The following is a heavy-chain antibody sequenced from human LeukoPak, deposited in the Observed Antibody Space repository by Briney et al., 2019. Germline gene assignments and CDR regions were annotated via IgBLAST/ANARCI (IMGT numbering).Heavy chain of an antibody. D-gene: IGHD3-9*01. CDR1: GYSISSCYF. CDR2: VYHTGAT. J-gene: IGHJ5*02. V-gene: IGHV4-38-2*02. Sequence: PSETLSLTCGVSGYSISSCYFWVWLRQPPGKGLEWIGSVYHTGATYYNPSLRSPVTISVDTSNNQFSLELNSVTAADTAVYYCARDLGLTISANWFDPWGQGTLVTVSS. CDR3: ARDLGLTISANWFDP.